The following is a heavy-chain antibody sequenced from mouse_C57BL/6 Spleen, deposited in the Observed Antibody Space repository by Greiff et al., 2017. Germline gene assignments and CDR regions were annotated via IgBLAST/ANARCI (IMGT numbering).Heavy chain of an antibody. CDR2: IYPGSGNT. J-gene: IGHJ4*01. V-gene: IGHV1-76*01. CDR1: GYTFTDYY. D-gene: IGHD2-12*01. CDR3: ARLQLLYAMDY. Sequence: VQLQQSGAELVRPGASVKLSCKASGYTFTDYYINWVKQRPGQGLEWIARIYPGSGNTYYNEKFKGKATLTAEKSSSTAYMQLSSLTSEDSAVYFCARLQLLYAMDYWGQGTSVTVSS.